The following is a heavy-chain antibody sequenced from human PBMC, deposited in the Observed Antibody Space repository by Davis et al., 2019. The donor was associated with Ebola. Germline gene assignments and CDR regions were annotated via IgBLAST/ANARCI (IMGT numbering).Heavy chain of an antibody. CDR1: GDTFITSW. J-gene: IGHJ4*02. V-gene: IGHV5-51*01. CDR3: ATHASGYGGSPLFDS. CDR2: IYPRDYDT. D-gene: IGHD6-6*01. Sequence: GESLKISCTGSGDTFITSWIAWVRQMPGKGLEWMGIIYPRDYDTIYSPSFQGQVTISVDKSIYTAYVQWTSLKSSDTAIYYCATHASGYGGSPLFDSWGQGTLVTVSS.